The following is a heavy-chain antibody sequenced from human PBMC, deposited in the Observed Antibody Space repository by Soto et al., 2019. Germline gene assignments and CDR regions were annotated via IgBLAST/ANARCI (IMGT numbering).Heavy chain of an antibody. CDR2: FDPEDGET. Sequence: ASVKVSCKVSGYTLTELAIHWVRQAPGTGLESMGGFDPEDGETIYAQKFQGRVTMTEDTSTDTAYMDLSSLRSEDTAVYYCATAKISGRKYYDFWSGYYFDYWGQGTLVTVSS. J-gene: IGHJ4*02. V-gene: IGHV1-24*01. D-gene: IGHD3-3*01. CDR1: GYTLTELA. CDR3: ATAKISGRKYYDFWSGYYFDY.